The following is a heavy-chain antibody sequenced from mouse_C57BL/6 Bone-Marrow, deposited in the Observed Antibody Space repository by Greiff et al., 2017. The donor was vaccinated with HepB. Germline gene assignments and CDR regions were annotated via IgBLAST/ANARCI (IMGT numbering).Heavy chain of an antibody. Sequence: EVQLVESGGGLVQSGRSLRLSCATSGFTFSDFYMEWVRQAPGTGLEWIAASRNKANDYTTEYSASVKGLFIVSRDTSQSILYLQMNALRAEDTAIYYCARDGYGSSYNAMDYWGQGTSVTVSS. CDR2: SRNKANDYTT. J-gene: IGHJ4*01. D-gene: IGHD1-1*01. V-gene: IGHV7-1*01. CDR1: GFTFSDFY. CDR3: ARDGYGSSYNAMDY.